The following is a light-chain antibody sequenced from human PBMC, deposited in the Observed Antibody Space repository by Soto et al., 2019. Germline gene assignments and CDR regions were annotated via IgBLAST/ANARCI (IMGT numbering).Light chain of an antibody. CDR2: WAS. J-gene: IGKJ1*01. Sequence: DIVMTQSLDSLAVSLGERATINCKSSQSVLYSSNNKNYLAWYQQKPGQPPKLLIYWASTRESGVPDRFSGSGSVTDFTLTISSLQAEDVAVYYCQQYYSTPRTFGQGTKVEIK. CDR1: QSVLYSSNNKNY. CDR3: QQYYSTPRT. V-gene: IGKV4-1*01.